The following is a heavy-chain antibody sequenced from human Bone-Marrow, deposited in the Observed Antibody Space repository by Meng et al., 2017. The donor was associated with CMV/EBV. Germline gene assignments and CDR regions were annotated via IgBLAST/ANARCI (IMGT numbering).Heavy chain of an antibody. J-gene: IGHJ3*02. CDR1: GFNFRTYW. V-gene: IGHV3-7*01. Sequence: GGSLRLSCAASGFNFRTYWMSWVRQAPGKGLEWVANIKQDGSEKYYVDSVKGRFTISRDNAKHSLYLQMNSLRAEDTAVYYCASHIVVPAAFPLFDSWGQGTMVTVSS. D-gene: IGHD2-2*01. CDR2: IKQDGSEK. CDR3: ASHIVVPAAFPLFDS.